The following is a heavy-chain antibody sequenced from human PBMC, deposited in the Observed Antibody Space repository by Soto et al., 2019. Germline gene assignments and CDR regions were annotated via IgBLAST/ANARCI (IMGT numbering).Heavy chain of an antibody. D-gene: IGHD3-22*01. CDR1: GGSVSSGNYY. Sequence: PSETLSLTCTVSGGSVSSGNYYWSWIRQPPGKGLEWIGYFYYTGSTNYNPSLKSRVTISIDASKNQFSLRLSSVTAADTAVYYCARSMHYSDGSNYSPFDYWGQGTLVTLSS. CDR3: ARSMHYSDGSNYSPFDY. J-gene: IGHJ4*02. V-gene: IGHV4-61*01. CDR2: FYYTGST.